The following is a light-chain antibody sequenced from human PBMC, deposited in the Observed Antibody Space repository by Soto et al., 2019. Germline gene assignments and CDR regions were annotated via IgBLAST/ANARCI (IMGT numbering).Light chain of an antibody. J-gene: IGKJ1*01. CDR2: AAS. Sequence: DIQMTQSPSSLSASVGDRVTITCRASQSISSYLNWYQQKPGKPPKLLIYAASTLQSGVPSRFSGSGSGTDFTLTISSLQPEDFATYYCQQSYSTPWTVGQGTKVEIK. CDR1: QSISSY. V-gene: IGKV1-39*01. CDR3: QQSYSTPWT.